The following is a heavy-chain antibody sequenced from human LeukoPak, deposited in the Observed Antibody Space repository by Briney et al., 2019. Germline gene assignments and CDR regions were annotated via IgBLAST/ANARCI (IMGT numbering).Heavy chain of an antibody. CDR1: GGSISSYY. D-gene: IGHD5-12*01. CDR3: ARTGVVATSYFFNY. Sequence: SETLSLTCTVSGGSISSYYWSWIRQPPGKGLEWIGFIYYSESANYNPSLRSRVTMSVDTSKNQFSLKLTSVTAADTAVYYCARTGVVATSYFFNYWGQGILVTVSS. V-gene: IGHV4-59*01. J-gene: IGHJ4*02. CDR2: IYYSESA.